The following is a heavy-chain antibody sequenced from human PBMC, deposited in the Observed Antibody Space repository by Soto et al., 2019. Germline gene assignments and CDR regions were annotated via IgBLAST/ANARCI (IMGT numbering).Heavy chain of an antibody. CDR1: GFTFSSYA. CDR2: ISGSGGST. V-gene: IGHV3-23*01. D-gene: IGHD3-10*01. Sequence: GGSLRLSCAASGFTFSSYAMSWVRQAPGKGLEWVSAISGSGGSTYYADSVKGRFTISRDNSKNTLYLQMNSLRAEDTAVYYCARVLWFGELFGLGFDPWGQGTLVTVSS. CDR3: ARVLWFGELFGLGFDP. J-gene: IGHJ5*02.